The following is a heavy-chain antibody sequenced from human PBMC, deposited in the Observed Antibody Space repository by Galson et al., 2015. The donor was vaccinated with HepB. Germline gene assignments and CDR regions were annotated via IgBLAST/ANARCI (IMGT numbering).Heavy chain of an antibody. J-gene: IGHJ4*02. D-gene: IGHD2-2*01. CDR2: MFYSGST. CDR1: GASISVND. V-gene: IGHV4-59*08. CDR3: AGRGYDFDY. Sequence: TLSLTCTVSGASISVNDWSWIRQPPGKGLEWIGYMFYSGSTNFNPSLKSRVSILVDTSKNQFSLNLRSVTAADTAVYYCAGRGYDFDYWGQGILVTVSS.